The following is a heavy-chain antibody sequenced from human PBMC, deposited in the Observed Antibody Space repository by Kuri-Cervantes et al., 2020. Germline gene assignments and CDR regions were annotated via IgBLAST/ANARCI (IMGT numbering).Heavy chain of an antibody. CDR2: MNPNSGNT. Sequence: ASVKVSCKASGYTFTSYDINWVRQATGQGLEWMGWMNPNSGNTGYAQKFQGRVTMTRDTSTDTVYMELSSLRSEDTAVYYCARDLSGLRGGCSGGTPHGVDWGQGTLVTVSS. J-gene: IGHJ4*02. CDR1: GYTFTSYD. D-gene: IGHD3/OR15-3a*01. CDR3: ARDLSGLRGGCSGGTPHGVD. V-gene: IGHV1-8*01.